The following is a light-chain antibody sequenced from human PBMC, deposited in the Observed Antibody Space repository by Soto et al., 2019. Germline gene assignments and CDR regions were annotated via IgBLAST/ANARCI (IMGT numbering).Light chain of an antibody. CDR1: SSDVGGYNY. J-gene: IGLJ1*01. CDR3: CSYAGSYTLYX. CDR2: DVS. Sequence: QSVLTQPRSVSGSPGQSVTISCTGTSSDVGGYNYVSWYQQHPGKAPKLMIYDVSKRPSGVPDRFSGSKSGNTASLTISGLQAEDEADYYCCSYAGSYTLYXFGTGXKLTVL. V-gene: IGLV2-11*01.